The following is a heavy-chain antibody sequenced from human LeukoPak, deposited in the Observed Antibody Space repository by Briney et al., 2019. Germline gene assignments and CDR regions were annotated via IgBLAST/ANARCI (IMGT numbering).Heavy chain of an antibody. D-gene: IGHD2-15*01. CDR2: ISSSGGST. CDR3: AKEMVAATPYPYYFDY. Sequence: GGSLRLSCAASGFTFSSYAMSWVRQAPGKGLEWVSAISSSGGSTYYADSVKGRFTISRDNSKNTLYLQMNSLRAEDTAVYYCAKEMVAATPYPYYFDYWGQGTLVTVSS. CDR1: GFTFSSYA. V-gene: IGHV3-23*01. J-gene: IGHJ4*02.